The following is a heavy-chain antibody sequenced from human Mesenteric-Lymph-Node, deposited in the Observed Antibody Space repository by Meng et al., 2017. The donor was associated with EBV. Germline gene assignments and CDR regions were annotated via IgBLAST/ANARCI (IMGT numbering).Heavy chain of an antibody. Sequence: QVQLVQSGAEVKKPGSSVKVSCQASGGTFINYAISCVRQAPGQGLEWRGGSIPSLGTATYAQKYQGRVTITADESTSTAYMELSSLKSEDTAIYYGARDWGMAVGTAGPSCFDTWGQGTLVTVSS. V-gene: IGHV1-69*01. CDR3: ARDWGMAVGTAGPSCFDT. J-gene: IGHJ5*02. D-gene: IGHD3-16*01. CDR1: GGTFINYA. CDR2: SIPSLGTA.